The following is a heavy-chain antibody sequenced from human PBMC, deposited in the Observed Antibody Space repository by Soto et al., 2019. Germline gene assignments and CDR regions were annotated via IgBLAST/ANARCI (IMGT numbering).Heavy chain of an antibody. V-gene: IGHV1-46*01. CDR2: INPSGGST. D-gene: IGHD1-26*01. CDR1: GYTFTSYY. J-gene: IGHJ4*02. CDR3: AREDSANYLFDY. Sequence: ASVKVSCKASGYTFTSYYMHWVRQAPGQGLEWMGIINPSGGSTSYAQRFQGRVTMTRDTSTSTVYMELSSLRSEDTAVYYCAREDSANYLFDYWGQGTLVTVSS.